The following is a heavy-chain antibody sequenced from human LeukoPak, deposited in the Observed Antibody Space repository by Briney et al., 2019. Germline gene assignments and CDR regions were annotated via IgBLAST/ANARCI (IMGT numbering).Heavy chain of an antibody. CDR3: ASDRSSGLYYYDSSGLLY. Sequence: GGSLRLSCAASGFTFSDYSDYYMTWIRQARGKGRGWLSSISSRGDTIYYADSVKVRFTISRDNAKNSLYLQMNSLRAEDTAVYYCASDRSSGLYYYDSSGLLYWGQGTLVTVSS. CDR2: ISSRGDTI. J-gene: IGHJ4*02. V-gene: IGHV3-11*04. D-gene: IGHD3-22*01. CDR1: GFTFSDYSDYY.